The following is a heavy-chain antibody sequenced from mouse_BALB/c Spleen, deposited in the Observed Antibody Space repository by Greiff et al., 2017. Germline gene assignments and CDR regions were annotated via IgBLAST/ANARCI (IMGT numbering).Heavy chain of an antibody. CDR3: AREWGDY. Sequence: VKLMESGAELARPGASVKLSCKASGYTFTSYWMQWVKQRPGQGLEWIGAIYPGDGDTRYTQKFKGKATLTADKSSSTAYMQLSSLASEDSAVYYCAREWGDYWGQGTTLTVSS. V-gene: IGHV1-87*01. CDR1: GYTFTSYW. CDR2: IYPGDGDT. J-gene: IGHJ2*01.